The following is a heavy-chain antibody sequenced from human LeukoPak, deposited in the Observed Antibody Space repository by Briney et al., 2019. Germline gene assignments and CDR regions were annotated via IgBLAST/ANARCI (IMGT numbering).Heavy chain of an antibody. Sequence: GGSLRLSWEASGFIFGNYYMSWVRQAPGKGLEWVAAINGTGSTTYHADSVKGRFTISRDNSKNTLYLQMNSLRSEDTATYYCCDGMDVWGQGTTVAVSS. CDR3: CDGMDV. CDR2: INGTGSTT. CDR1: GFIFGNYY. V-gene: IGHV3-23*01. J-gene: IGHJ6*02.